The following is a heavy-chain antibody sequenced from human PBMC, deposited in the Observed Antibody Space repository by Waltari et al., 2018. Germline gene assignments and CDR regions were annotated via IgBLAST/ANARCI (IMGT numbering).Heavy chain of an antibody. D-gene: IGHD3-9*01. Sequence: EVQLVGSGGGLVKPGGSLRLSCAASGFTFSSYTMNWVRQAPGKGLEGVSSISSGSSYRFYADSVKGRFTISRDNAKNSLYLQMNSLRVEDTAVYYCAREWGVMVGTAGYYFDYWGQGSLVTVSS. J-gene: IGHJ4*02. CDR3: AREWGVMVGTAGYYFDY. V-gene: IGHV3-21*01. CDR2: ISSGSSYR. CDR1: GFTFSSYT.